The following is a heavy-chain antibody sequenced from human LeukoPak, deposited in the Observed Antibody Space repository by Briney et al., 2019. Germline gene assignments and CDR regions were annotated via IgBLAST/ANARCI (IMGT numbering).Heavy chain of an antibody. CDR1: GFTFSGYA. J-gene: IGHJ4*02. D-gene: IGHD6-19*01. CDR3: AKVDSSGSNCFDF. CDR2: IRYDGSNK. V-gene: IGHV3-30*02. Sequence: GGSLRLSCAASGFTFSGYAMHWVRLAPGKGLEWVAFIRYDGSNKYYPDSVKGRFTISRDNSKNTLYLQMNSLRAEDTAVYYCAKVDSSGSNCFDFWGQGTLVTVSS.